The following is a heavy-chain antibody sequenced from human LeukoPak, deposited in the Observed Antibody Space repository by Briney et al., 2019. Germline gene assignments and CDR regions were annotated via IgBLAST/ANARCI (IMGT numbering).Heavy chain of an antibody. CDR2: IGSGSGGTT. J-gene: IGHJ6*02. CDR3: AKNYESGRGVPYGMDV. D-gene: IGHD3-10*01. Sequence: GGSLRLSCAAFGFTFSDYYMTWVRQAPGKGLEWVSAIGSGSGGTTIYADSVKGRFTISRDNSKNTLYLQMSSLRGEDTAVYYCAKNYESGRGVPYGMDVWGQGTTVTVSS. CDR1: GFTFSDYY. V-gene: IGHV3-23*01.